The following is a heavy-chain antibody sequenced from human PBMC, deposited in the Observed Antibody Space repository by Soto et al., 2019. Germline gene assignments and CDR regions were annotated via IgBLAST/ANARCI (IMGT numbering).Heavy chain of an antibody. Sequence: GGSLRLSCAASGFTFDDYAMHWVRQAPGKGLEWVSGISWNSGSIGYADSVKGRFTISRDNAKNSLYLQMNSLRAEDTALYYCAKDGDSSGWYGHSSYSGYFQHWGQGTLVTVSS. D-gene: IGHD6-19*01. CDR1: GFTFDDYA. CDR3: AKDGDSSGWYGHSSYSGYFQH. J-gene: IGHJ1*01. CDR2: ISWNSGSI. V-gene: IGHV3-9*01.